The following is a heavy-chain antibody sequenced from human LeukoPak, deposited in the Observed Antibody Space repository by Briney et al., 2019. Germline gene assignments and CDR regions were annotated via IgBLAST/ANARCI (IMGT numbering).Heavy chain of an antibody. D-gene: IGHD3-22*01. CDR3: ARAPYYYDSSGLGIDY. Sequence: ASVKVSCKASGYTFTSYYMHWARQAPGQGLEWMGIINPSGGSTSYAQKFQGRVTMTRDTSTSTVYMELSSLRSEDTAVYYCARAPYYYDSSGLGIDYWGQGTLVTVSS. CDR1: GYTFTSYY. J-gene: IGHJ4*02. V-gene: IGHV1-46*01. CDR2: INPSGGST.